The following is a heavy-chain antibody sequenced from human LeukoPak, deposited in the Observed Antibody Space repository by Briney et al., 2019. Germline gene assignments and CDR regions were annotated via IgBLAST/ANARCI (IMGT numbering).Heavy chain of an antibody. J-gene: IGHJ4*02. CDR1: GFTFSSYA. CDR2: ISYDGSNK. Sequence: GGSLRLSCAASGFTFSSYAMHWVRQAPGKGLEWVAVISYDGSNKYYADSVKGRFTISRDNSKNTLCLQMNSLRAEDTAVYYCARDQGIAAAGTGYWGQGTLVTVSS. D-gene: IGHD6-13*01. CDR3: ARDQGIAAAGTGY. V-gene: IGHV3-30-3*01.